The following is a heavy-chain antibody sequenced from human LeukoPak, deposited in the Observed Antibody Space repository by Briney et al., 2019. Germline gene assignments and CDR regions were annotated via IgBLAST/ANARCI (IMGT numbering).Heavy chain of an antibody. Sequence: SETLSLTCTVSGGSISSDYWSWIRQPPGKGLEWIGNIYYSGNTISNPSLKSRVTLSVDRSKNQFSLKVTSATAADTAVYYCPRRHTGSGRMDVWGQGTTVTVSS. CDR1: GGSISSDY. D-gene: IGHD3-10*01. CDR2: IYYSGNT. J-gene: IGHJ6*02. CDR3: PRRHTGSGRMDV. V-gene: IGHV4-59*08.